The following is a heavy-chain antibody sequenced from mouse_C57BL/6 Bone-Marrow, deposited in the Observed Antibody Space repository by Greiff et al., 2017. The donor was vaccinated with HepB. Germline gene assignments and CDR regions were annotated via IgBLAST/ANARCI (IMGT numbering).Heavy chain of an antibody. CDR3: AREWGYDEGGNFDY. D-gene: IGHD2-2*01. CDR2: IYPGSGST. Sequence: VQLQQPGAELVKPGASVIMSCKASGYTFTSYWITWVTQRPGPGLEWIGDIYPGSGSTNYNEKFKSKATLTVDTSSSTAYMQLSSLTSEDSAVYYCAREWGYDEGGNFDYWGQGTTLTVSS. CDR1: GYTFTSYW. J-gene: IGHJ2*01. V-gene: IGHV1-55*01.